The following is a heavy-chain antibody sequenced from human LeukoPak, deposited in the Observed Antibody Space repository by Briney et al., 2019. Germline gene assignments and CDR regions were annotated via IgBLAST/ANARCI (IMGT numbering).Heavy chain of an antibody. D-gene: IGHD3-22*01. CDR2: TRNKANSYTT. CDR3: ARMGYCYDSSGYTGGL. CDR1: GFTFSDHY. Sequence: PGGSLRLSCAASGFTFSDHYMDWVRQAPGKGQEWVGRTRNKANSYTTEYAASVKGRFTISRDDSKNSLYLQMNSLKTEDTAVYYCARMGYCYDSSGYTGGLWGQGTLVTVSS. V-gene: IGHV3-72*01. J-gene: IGHJ4*02.